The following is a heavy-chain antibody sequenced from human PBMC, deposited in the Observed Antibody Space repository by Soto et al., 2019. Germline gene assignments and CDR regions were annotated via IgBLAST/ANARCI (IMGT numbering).Heavy chain of an antibody. D-gene: IGHD3-22*01. J-gene: IGHJ4*02. CDR2: ILYDGSKK. Sequence: GGSLRLSCTASGFTFSSNGMHWVRQAPGKGLEWVAVILYDGSKKYYADTVKGRFTISRDNSKSTLYLQMNSLRAEDTAVYYCASSYYYDSSGYYDYWGQGTLVTVSS. CDR3: ASSYYYDSSGYYDY. CDR1: GFTFSSNG. V-gene: IGHV3-33*01.